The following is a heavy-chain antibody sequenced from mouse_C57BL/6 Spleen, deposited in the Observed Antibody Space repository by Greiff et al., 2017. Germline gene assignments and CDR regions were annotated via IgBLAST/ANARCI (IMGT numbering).Heavy chain of an antibody. CDR3: ARGRDYGSSYWYFDV. V-gene: IGHV1-84*01. J-gene: IGHJ1*03. CDR2: IYPGSGNT. D-gene: IGHD1-1*01. Sequence: QQPGQELEWIGWIYPGSGNTKYNEKFKGKATLTVDTSSSTAYMQLSSLTSEDSAVYFCARGRDYGSSYWYFDVWGTGTTVTVSS.